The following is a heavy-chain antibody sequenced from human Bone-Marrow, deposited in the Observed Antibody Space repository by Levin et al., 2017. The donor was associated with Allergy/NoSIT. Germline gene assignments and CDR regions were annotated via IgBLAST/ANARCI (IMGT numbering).Heavy chain of an antibody. CDR2: ISWNSGNI. CDR3: VEDIKSTIPYYFDY. Sequence: GGSLRLSCAAYGFTFDDHVMHWVRQAPGKGLEWVSGISWNSGNIGYADSVKGRFTISRDNAKNSLYLEMNSLRAEDTALYYCVEDIKSTIPYYFDYWGQGTLVTVSS. CDR1: GFTFDDHV. D-gene: IGHD5/OR15-5a*01. V-gene: IGHV3-9*01. J-gene: IGHJ4*02.